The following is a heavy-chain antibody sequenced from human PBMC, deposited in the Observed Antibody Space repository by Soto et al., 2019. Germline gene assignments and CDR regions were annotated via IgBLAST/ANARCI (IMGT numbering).Heavy chain of an antibody. J-gene: IGHJ5*02. V-gene: IGHV3-30-3*01. D-gene: IGHD5-18*01. CDR1: GFTFSSYA. CDR3: ARSSNSYGYNWFDP. CDR2: ISYDGSNK. Sequence: HPGGSVRLSCAASGFTFSSYAMHWVRQAPGKGLEWVAVISYDGSNKYYADSVKGRFTISRDNSKNTLYLQMNSLRAEDTAVYYCARSSNSYGYNWFDPWGQGTLVTVSS.